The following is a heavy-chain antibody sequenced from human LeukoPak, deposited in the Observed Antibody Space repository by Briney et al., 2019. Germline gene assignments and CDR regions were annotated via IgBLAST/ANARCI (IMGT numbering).Heavy chain of an antibody. D-gene: IGHD4-23*01. CDR1: GFTFGSYG. CDR2: ISYDGSNK. J-gene: IGHJ4*02. Sequence: GGSLRLSCAASGFTFGSYGMHWVRQAPGKGLEWVAVISYDGSNKYYADSVKGRFTISRDNSKNTLYLQMSSLRAEDTAVYYCAKDGGSRFFDYWGQGTLVTVPS. V-gene: IGHV3-30*18. CDR3: AKDGGSRFFDY.